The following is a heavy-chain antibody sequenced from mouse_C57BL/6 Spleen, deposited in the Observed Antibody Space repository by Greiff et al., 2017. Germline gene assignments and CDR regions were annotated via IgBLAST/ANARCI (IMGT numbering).Heavy chain of an antibody. D-gene: IGHD1-1*02. CDR3: ARSGYGESFAY. Sequence: EVQLQQSGPELVKPGASVKMSCKASGYTFTDYNMHWVKQSHGKSLEWIGYINPNNGGTSYNQKFKGKATLTVNKYSSTAYMELRSLTSEDSAVYYCARSGYGESFAYWDQGTLVTVSA. CDR2: INPNNGGT. J-gene: IGHJ3*01. V-gene: IGHV1-22*01. CDR1: GYTFTDYN.